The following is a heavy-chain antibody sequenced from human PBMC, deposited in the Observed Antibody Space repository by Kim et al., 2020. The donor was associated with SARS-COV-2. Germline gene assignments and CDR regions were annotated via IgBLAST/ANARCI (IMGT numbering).Heavy chain of an antibody. Sequence: SETLSLTCAVYGGSFSGYYWSWIRQPPGKGLEWIGEINHSGSTNYNPSLKIRVTISVDTSKNQFSLKLSSVTAADTAVYYCARRGPSGSYGGYNWFDPWGQGTLVTVSS. CDR1: GGSFSGYY. CDR2: INHSGST. D-gene: IGHD1-26*01. J-gene: IGHJ5*02. V-gene: IGHV4-34*01. CDR3: ARRGPSGSYGGYNWFDP.